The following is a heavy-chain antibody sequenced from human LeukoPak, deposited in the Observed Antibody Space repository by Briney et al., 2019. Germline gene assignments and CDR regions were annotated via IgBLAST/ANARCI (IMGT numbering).Heavy chain of an antibody. CDR1: GFTFSTYT. V-gene: IGHV3-21*01. Sequence: GGSLRLSCAASGFTFSTYTMNWVRQAPGKGLEWVSPISSSSSYIYYADSVKGRFTISRDNAKNSLYLQMNSLRAEDTAVYYCAKGGGASGFWTTKSAFDIWGQGTKVIVSS. J-gene: IGHJ3*02. CDR3: AKGGGASGFWTTKSAFDI. D-gene: IGHD3/OR15-3a*01. CDR2: ISSSSSYI.